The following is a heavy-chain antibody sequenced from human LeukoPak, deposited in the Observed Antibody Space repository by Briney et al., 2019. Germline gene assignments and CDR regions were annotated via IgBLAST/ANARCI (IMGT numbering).Heavy chain of an antibody. CDR2: INPSGGRT. CDR3: ARALGDVDDY. CDR1: GYTFTSYY. V-gene: IGHV1-46*01. D-gene: IGHD2-21*02. Sequence: ASVKVSCKASGYTFTSYYMHWVRQAPGQGLEWMGIINPSGGRTTYAQEFQGRVTMTSDTSTSTVYMELSSLKSEDTGVYYCARALGDVDDYWGQGTLVTVSS. J-gene: IGHJ4*02.